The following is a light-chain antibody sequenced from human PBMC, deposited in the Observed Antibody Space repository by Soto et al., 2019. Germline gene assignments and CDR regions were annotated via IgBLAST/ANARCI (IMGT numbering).Light chain of an antibody. CDR2: GNS. Sequence: QAVVTQPPSVSGAPGQRVTISCTGSSSNIGAGYDVHWYQQLPGTAPKLLIYGNSNRPSGVPDRFSGSKSGTSASLAISGLQADDEADYYCQSYDSSLSEGVFGGGIKLTVL. J-gene: IGLJ2*01. CDR1: SSNIGAGYD. CDR3: QSYDSSLSEGV. V-gene: IGLV1-40*01.